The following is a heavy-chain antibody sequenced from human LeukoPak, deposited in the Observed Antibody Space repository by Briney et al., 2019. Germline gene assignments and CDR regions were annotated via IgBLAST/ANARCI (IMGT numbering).Heavy chain of an antibody. V-gene: IGHV1-69*13. CDR3: AREAMVRGVIIPGLPDY. CDR1: GRTFSSYA. Sequence: SVKVSCKASGRTFSSYAISWVRQAPGQRLEWMGGIIPIFGTANYAQKFQGRVTITADESTSTAYMELSSLRSEDTAVYYCAREAMVRGVIIPGLPDYWGQGTLVTVSS. CDR2: IIPIFGTA. D-gene: IGHD3-10*01. J-gene: IGHJ4*02.